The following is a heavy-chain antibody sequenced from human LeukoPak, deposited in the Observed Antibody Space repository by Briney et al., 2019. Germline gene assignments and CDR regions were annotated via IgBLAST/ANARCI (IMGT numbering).Heavy chain of an antibody. CDR2: IYYSGST. D-gene: IGHD1-1*01. CDR3: ASQGPYNWNDGLDY. CDR1: GGSISSSSYY. Sequence: SVTLSLTCTVSGGSISSSSYYWGWIRQPPGKGLEWIGSIYYSGSTYYNPSLKSRVTISVDTSKNQFSLKLSSVTAADTAVYYCASQGPYNWNDGLDYWGQGTLVTVSS. J-gene: IGHJ4*02. V-gene: IGHV4-39*01.